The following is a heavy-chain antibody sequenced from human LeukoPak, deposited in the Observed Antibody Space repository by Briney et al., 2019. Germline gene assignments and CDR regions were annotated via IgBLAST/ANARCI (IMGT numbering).Heavy chain of an antibody. V-gene: IGHV1-69*04. J-gene: IGHJ4*02. CDR1: GGSFSSYA. CDR2: IILILGIA. D-gene: IGHD6-13*01. CDR3: AREAPGIAAAGISGSFDY. Sequence: SVKLSCTASGGSFSSYAISWVRQAPGPGLELMGRIILILGIANYAQKCQGRVTSTADKSTSTAYMELSSLRSDDTAVYYCAREAPGIAAAGISGSFDYWGQGTLVTVSS.